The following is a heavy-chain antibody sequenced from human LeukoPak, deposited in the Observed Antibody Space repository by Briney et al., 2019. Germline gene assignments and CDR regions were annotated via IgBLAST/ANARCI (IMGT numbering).Heavy chain of an antibody. Sequence: ASQTLSLACTVSGGSISSGGYYWSWIRQHPGKGLEWIGYIYYSGSTYYNPSLKSRVTISVDTSKNQFSLKLSSVTAADTAVYYCARDRTAYCGGDCYSGGLDYYYYGMDVWGQGTTVTVSS. CDR1: GGSISSGGYY. D-gene: IGHD2-21*02. J-gene: IGHJ6*02. CDR2: IYYSGST. V-gene: IGHV4-31*03. CDR3: ARDRTAYCGGDCYSGGLDYYYYGMDV.